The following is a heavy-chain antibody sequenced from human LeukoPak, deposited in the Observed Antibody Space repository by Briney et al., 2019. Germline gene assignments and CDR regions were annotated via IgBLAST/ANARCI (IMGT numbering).Heavy chain of an antibody. V-gene: IGHV3-48*03. Sequence: GGSLRLSCAAPGFSLRSFGMNWVRQAPGKGPEWVAHINSADNVEYYTDSVRGRFTMSRDNAKDLLYLQMNSLRDEDTAVYYCARDTVNGPFVISLDLWGQGVLVTVSS. CDR2: INSADNVE. D-gene: IGHD2-8*01. CDR1: GFSLRSFG. J-gene: IGHJ5*02. CDR3: ARDTVNGPFVISLDL.